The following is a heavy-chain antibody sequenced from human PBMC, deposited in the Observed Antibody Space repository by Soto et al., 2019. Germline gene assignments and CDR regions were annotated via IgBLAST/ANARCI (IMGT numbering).Heavy chain of an antibody. CDR1: GGSFIGYD. V-gene: IGHV4-34*01. CDR3: ARKRHKQWVTPDNRFHP. J-gene: IGHJ5*02. Sequence: AETLSLTCAVYGGSFIGYDWSWIRQPPGKGLEWIGEINHSGSTNYNPSLKSRVTISVDTYKNQFSLTTSSVTAADTDVYYCARKRHKQWVTPDNRFHPWGQGNLVTVSS. D-gene: IGHD6-19*01. CDR2: INHSGST.